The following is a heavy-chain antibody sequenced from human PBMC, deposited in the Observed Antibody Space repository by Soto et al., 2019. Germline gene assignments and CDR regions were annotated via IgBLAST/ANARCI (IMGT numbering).Heavy chain of an antibody. V-gene: IGHV3-30*18. CDR3: AKGGGIAARLYYYYGMDV. CDR1: GFTFSSYG. J-gene: IGHJ6*02. CDR2: ISYDGSNK. D-gene: IGHD6-6*01. Sequence: QVQLVESGGGVVQPGRSLRLSCAASGFTFSSYGMHWVRQAPGKGLEWVAVISYDGSNKYYADSVKGRFTISRDNSKNTLYLQMNILRAEDTAVDYCAKGGGIAARLYYYYGMDVWGQGTTVTVSS.